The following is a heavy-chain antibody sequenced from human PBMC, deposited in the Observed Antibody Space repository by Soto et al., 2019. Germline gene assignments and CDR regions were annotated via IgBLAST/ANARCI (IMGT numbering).Heavy chain of an antibody. CDR3: AKLKRVVPVADY. V-gene: IGHV3-23*01. CDR1: GFTFSSYA. D-gene: IGHD2-2*01. J-gene: IGHJ4*02. CDR2: ISGSGGST. Sequence: EVQLLESGGGLVQPGGSLRLSCAASGFTFSSYAMSWVRQAPGKGLEWVSAISGSGGSTYYADSVKGRVTISRDNSKNTLYLQMNSLRAEDTAVYYCAKLKRVVPVADYWGQGTLVTVSS.